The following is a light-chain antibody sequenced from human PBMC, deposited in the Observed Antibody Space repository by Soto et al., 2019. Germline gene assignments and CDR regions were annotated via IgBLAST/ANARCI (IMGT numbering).Light chain of an antibody. J-gene: IGKJ4*01. CDR2: GAF. V-gene: IGKV3-15*01. Sequence: ERVMTQAPATLSVSPGERATLSCRASQSVSSDLAWYQQKPGQGPRLLIYGAFNRATGVPARFSGSGSGTEFTLTISSLQSEDFAVYYCQQYNNSPLTFGGGTKVEIK. CDR1: QSVSSD. CDR3: QQYNNSPLT.